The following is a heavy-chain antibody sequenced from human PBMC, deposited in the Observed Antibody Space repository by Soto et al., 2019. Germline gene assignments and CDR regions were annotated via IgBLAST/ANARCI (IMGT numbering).Heavy chain of an antibody. D-gene: IGHD5-12*01. V-gene: IGHV1-2*04. Sequence: QVQLVQSGAEVKKPGASVTVSCRASGDTFTGYYMHWVRQAPGQGLEWMGWINPNSGVTKYAQKLQGWGTMTRDTAIRTVYMQLSRLRSYDTAGYYCARESGGATATLDYYYFYMDVWGTGTTVTVSS. CDR3: ARESGGATATLDYYYFYMDV. J-gene: IGHJ6*03. CDR1: GDTFTGYY. CDR2: INPNSGVT.